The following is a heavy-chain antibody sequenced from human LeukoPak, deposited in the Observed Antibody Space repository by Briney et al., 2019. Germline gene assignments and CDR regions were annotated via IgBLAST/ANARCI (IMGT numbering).Heavy chain of an antibody. CDR2: IWYDGSNK. D-gene: IGHD1-26*01. V-gene: IGHV3-33*01. CDR3: ARDPFTTKWELTVWYYFDY. J-gene: IGHJ4*02. CDR1: GFTFSSYG. Sequence: PGGSLRLSCAASGFTFSSYGMHWVRQAPGKGLEWVAVIWYDGSNKYYADSVKGRFTISRDNAKNSLYLQMNSLRAEDTAVYYCARDPFTTKWELTVWYYFDYWGQGTLVTVSS.